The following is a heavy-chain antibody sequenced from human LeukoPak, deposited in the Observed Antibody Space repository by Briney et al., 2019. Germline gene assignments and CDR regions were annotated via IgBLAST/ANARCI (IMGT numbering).Heavy chain of an antibody. J-gene: IGHJ4*02. CDR3: VSFYETY. D-gene: IGHD2-2*01. CDR1: VSYW. Sequence: GECLRLSWAASVSYWMHWFRQAPGKGLVWVSHINSDGSWTSYADSVKGRFTISKDNAKNTVYLQMNNLRAEDTAVYYCVSFYETYWGRGTLVTVSS. CDR2: INSDGSWT. V-gene: IGHV3-74*01.